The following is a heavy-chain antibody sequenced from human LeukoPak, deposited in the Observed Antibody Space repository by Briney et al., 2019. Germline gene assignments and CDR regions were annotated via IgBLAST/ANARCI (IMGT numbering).Heavy chain of an antibody. J-gene: IGHJ4*02. CDR2: IYSGGST. CDR1: GFTVSSNY. D-gene: IGHD2-2*02. V-gene: IGHV3-53*05. CDR3: AKDLVPAAIRGPTIFDY. Sequence: GGSLRLSCAASGFTVSSNYMNWVRQAPGKGLEWVSVIYSGGSTYYADSVKGRFTISRDNSKNTLYLQMNSLRAEDTAVYYCAKDLVPAAIRGPTIFDYWGQGTLVTVSS.